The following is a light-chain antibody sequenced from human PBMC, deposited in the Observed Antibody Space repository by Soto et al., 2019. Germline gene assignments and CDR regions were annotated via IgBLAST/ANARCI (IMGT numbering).Light chain of an antibody. CDR1: SSDIGGYNY. J-gene: IGLJ2*01. V-gene: IGLV2-14*01. Sequence: QSVLTQPASVSGSLGQSITISCTGTSSDIGGYNYVSWYQHHPGNAPKLIISEVANRPSGVSDRFSGSKSGNTASLTISGLHTEDEADYYCSSYAGSNNLGFGGGTQLTVL. CDR3: SSYAGSNNLG. CDR2: EVA.